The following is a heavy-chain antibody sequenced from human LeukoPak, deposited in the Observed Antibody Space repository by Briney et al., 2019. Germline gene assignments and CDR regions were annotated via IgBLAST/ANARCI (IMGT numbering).Heavy chain of an antibody. CDR1: GYTLTELS. V-gene: IGHV1-24*01. J-gene: IGHJ4*02. D-gene: IGHD3-10*01. CDR3: APSVRGVIIPIHY. Sequence: ASVKVSFKVSGYTLTELSMHWVRQAPGKGLEWMGGFDPEDGETIYAQKFQGRVTMTEDTSTDTAYMELSSLRSEDTAVYYCAPSVRGVIIPIHYWGQGTLVTVSS. CDR2: FDPEDGET.